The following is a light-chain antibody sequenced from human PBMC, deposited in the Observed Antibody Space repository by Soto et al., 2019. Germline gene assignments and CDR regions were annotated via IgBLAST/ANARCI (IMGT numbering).Light chain of an antibody. Sequence: DIQMAQSPYTLSGSVGPRVTITCRASQTISSWLAWYQQKPGKAPKLLIYKASTLKSGVPSRFSGSGSGTEFTLTISSLQPDDFATYYCQQYNTYSWPFGQGTKVDIK. CDR2: KAS. V-gene: IGKV1-5*03. J-gene: IGKJ1*01. CDR1: QTISSW. CDR3: QQYNTYSWP.